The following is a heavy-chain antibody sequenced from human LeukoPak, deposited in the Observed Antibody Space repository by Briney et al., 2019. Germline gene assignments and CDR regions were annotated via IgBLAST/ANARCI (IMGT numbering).Heavy chain of an antibody. V-gene: IGHV4-4*07. J-gene: IGHJ4*02. CDR3: ARVVVGITATTYYFDY. CDR1: GGSISSYY. CDR2: IYTSGST. Sequence: SETLSLTCTVSGGSISSYYWSWIRQPAGKGLEWIGRIYTSGSTNYNPSLKSRVTMSVDTSKNQFSLKLSSVTAADTAVYYCARVVVGITATTYYFDYWGQGTLVTVSS. D-gene: IGHD1-20*01.